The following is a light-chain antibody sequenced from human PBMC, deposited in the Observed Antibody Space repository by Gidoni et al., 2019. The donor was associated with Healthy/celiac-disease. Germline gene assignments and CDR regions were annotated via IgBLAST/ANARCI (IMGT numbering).Light chain of an antibody. CDR3: QQSYSTLYT. CDR2: AAS. J-gene: IGKJ2*01. CDR1: QSISSY. V-gene: IGKV1-39*01. Sequence: DIQMTQPPSSLSASVGDRVTITCLASQSISSYLNWYQQKPGKAPKLLIYAASSLQSGVPSRFSGSGSGTDFTLTISSLQPEDFATYYCQQSYSTLYTFXXXTKLEIK.